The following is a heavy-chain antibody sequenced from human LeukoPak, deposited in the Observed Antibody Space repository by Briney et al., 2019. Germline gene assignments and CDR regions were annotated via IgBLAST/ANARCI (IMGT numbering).Heavy chain of an antibody. Sequence: SVKVSCKASGYTFTSYDINWVRQAPGQGLEWMGRIIPILGIANYAQKFQGRVTITADKSTSTAYMELSSLRSEDTAVYYCARPPAAPYGDWGQGTLVTVSS. V-gene: IGHV1-69*04. CDR2: IIPILGIA. CDR1: GYTFTSYD. J-gene: IGHJ4*02. CDR3: ARPPAAPYGD. D-gene: IGHD2-2*01.